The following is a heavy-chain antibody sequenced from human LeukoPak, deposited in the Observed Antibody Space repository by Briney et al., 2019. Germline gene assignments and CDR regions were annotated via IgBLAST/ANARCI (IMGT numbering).Heavy chain of an antibody. CDR2: INGDNGNT. V-gene: IGHV1-3*01. CDR3: ARAPYDFLTGYSLNWFDP. Sequence: ASVKVSCKASGYTFPTYAMDCVRQAPGQRLEWMGWINGDNGNTKYSQEFQGRVTITRDTSAYTGYMELRSLSSADTAVYFCARAPYDFLTGYSLNWFDPWGQGTLVTVSS. CDR1: GYTFPTYA. D-gene: IGHD3-9*01. J-gene: IGHJ5*02.